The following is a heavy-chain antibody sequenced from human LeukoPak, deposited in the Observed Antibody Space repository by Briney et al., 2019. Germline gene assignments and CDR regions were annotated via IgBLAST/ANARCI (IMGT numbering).Heavy chain of an antibody. CDR1: GFTFSSYS. J-gene: IGHJ4*02. V-gene: IGHV3-21*01. CDR2: ISSSSSYI. Sequence: PGGSLRLSCAASGFTFSSYSMNWVRQAPGKGLEWVSSISSSSSYIYYADSVKGRFTISRDNAKNSLYLQMNSLRAEDTAVYYCARVEAVRAIAARLPAMETPSAIRNGSGYWGQGTLVTVSS. D-gene: IGHD6-6*01. CDR3: ARVEAVRAIAARLPAMETPSAIRNGSGY.